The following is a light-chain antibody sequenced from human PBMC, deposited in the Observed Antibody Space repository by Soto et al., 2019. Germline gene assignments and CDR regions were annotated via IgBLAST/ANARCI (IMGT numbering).Light chain of an antibody. CDR1: QSVSSSY. J-gene: IGKJ5*01. V-gene: IGKV3-20*01. CDR2: GAS. Sequence: EIVLTQSPGILSLSPGERATLSCRASQSVSSSYLAWYQQKPGQAPRLLIYGASSRATGIPDRFSGSGSGTDFTLTISRLETEDFAVYYCQQYGSSSITFGQGTRLEI. CDR3: QQYGSSSIT.